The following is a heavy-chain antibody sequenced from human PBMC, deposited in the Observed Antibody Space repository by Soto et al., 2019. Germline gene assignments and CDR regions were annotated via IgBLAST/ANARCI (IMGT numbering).Heavy chain of an antibody. CDR1: GGSFSGYY. J-gene: IGHJ1*01. Sequence: QVQLQQWGAGLLKPSETLSLTCAVYGGSFSGYYWSWIRQPPGKGLEWIGEINHSGSTNYTPSLKSRVTISGDTSKNQFSRTLSSVTAADTAVYYCARASRGYYHCRHWGEGSLVTVSS. V-gene: IGHV4-34*01. CDR2: INHSGST. CDR3: ARASRGYYHCRH. D-gene: IGHD2-8*01.